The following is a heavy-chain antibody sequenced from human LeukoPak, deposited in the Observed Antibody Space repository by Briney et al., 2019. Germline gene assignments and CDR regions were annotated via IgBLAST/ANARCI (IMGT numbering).Heavy chain of an antibody. J-gene: IGHJ4*02. CDR1: GFTFSSYG. CDR3: ARATRYYGSGSYSIQYYFDY. CDR2: IWYDGSNK. V-gene: IGHV3-33*01. D-gene: IGHD3-10*01. Sequence: GRSLRLSCAASGFTFSSYGMHWVRQAPGKGLEWVAVIWYDGSNKYYADSVKGRFTISRDNSKNTLYLQMNSLRAEDTAVYYCARATRYYGSGSYSIQYYFDYWGQGTLVTVSS.